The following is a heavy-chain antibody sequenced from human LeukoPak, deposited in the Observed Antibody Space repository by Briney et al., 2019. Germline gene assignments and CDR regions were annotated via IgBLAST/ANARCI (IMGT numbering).Heavy chain of an antibody. Sequence: GGSLRLSCAASGFTFSSNWMSWVRQAPGKGLEWVANIKQDGSEKYYVDSVKGRFTISRDNAKNSLYLQMNSLRAEDTAVYYCARRYFDYWGQGTLVTVSS. CDR2: IKQDGSEK. J-gene: IGHJ4*02. CDR3: ARRYFDY. V-gene: IGHV3-7*01. CDR1: GFTFSSNW.